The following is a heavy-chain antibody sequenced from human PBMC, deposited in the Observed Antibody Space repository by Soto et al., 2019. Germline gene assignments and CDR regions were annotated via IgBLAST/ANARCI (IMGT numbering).Heavy chain of an antibody. CDR1: GGSISSGGYY. CDR3: ARARVVPLAKLEL. CDR2: INDGGST. Sequence: SETLSLTCTVSGGSISSGGYYWSWIRQHPGKGLEWIGEINDGGSTNYNPSLKNRVTISIDTSNNHFSLRVTSVTAADTAVYYCARARVVPLAKLELWGQGTLVTVSS. V-gene: IGHV4-39*02. J-gene: IGHJ1*01. D-gene: IGHD2-2*01.